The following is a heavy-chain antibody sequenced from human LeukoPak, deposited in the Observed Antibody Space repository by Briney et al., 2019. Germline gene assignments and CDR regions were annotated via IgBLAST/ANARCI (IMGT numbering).Heavy chain of an antibody. CDR1: GVTFSSYA. Sequence: GGSLRLSCAASGVTFSSYAMHWVRQAPGKGLEYVSAISINGGSTYYANSVKGRFTISRDKSKNTLYLQMGSLRAEDMAVCYCARDSRWNPSPRYSYGCEFGYWGQGTLVTVSS. V-gene: IGHV3-64*01. CDR2: ISINGGST. J-gene: IGHJ4*02. D-gene: IGHD5-18*01. CDR3: ARDSRWNPSPRYSYGCEFGY.